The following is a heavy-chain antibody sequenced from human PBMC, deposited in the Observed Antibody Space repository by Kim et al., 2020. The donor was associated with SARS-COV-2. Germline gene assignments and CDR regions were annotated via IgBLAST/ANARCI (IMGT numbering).Heavy chain of an antibody. Sequence: GGSLRLSCAASGFTFGDYAMHWVRQAPGKGLEWVSGISWNSGSIGYADSVKGRFTISRDNAKNSPYLQMNSLRAEDTALYYCAKDMWEYYGSGTETHFDYWGQGTLVTVSS. V-gene: IGHV3-9*01. CDR1: GFTFGDYA. CDR2: ISWNSGSI. D-gene: IGHD3-10*01. CDR3: AKDMWEYYGSGTETHFDY. J-gene: IGHJ4*02.